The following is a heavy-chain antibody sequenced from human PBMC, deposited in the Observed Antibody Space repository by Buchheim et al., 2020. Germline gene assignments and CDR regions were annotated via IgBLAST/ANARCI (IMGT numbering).Heavy chain of an antibody. Sequence: QVQLVQSGAEVKKPGASVKVSCKASGYTFTSYYMHWVRQAPGQGLEWMGIINPSGGSTSYAQKFQGRVTMTRDSSTSTVYMELSSLRSEDTAVYYCARAAGVVVAATGDKVTWFDPWGQGTL. V-gene: IGHV1-46*01. CDR2: INPSGGST. D-gene: IGHD2-15*01. J-gene: IGHJ5*02. CDR3: ARAAGVVVAATGDKVTWFDP. CDR1: GYTFTSYY.